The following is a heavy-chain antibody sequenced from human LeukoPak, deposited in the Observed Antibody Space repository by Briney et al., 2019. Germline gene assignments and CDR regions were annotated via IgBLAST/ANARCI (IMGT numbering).Heavy chain of an antibody. V-gene: IGHV4-30-4*01. D-gene: IGHD3-22*01. CDR1: GGSISSGDYY. Sequence: SETLSLTCTVSGGSISSGDYYWSWIRQPPGKGLEWIGYIYYSGSTYYNPSLKSRVTILVDTSKNQFSLKLSSVTAADTAVYYRARGDDSSGYSTTFDPWGQGTLVTVSS. J-gene: IGHJ5*02. CDR3: ARGDDSSGYSTTFDP. CDR2: IYYSGST.